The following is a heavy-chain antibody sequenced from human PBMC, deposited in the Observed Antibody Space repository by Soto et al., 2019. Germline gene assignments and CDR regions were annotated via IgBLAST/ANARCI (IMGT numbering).Heavy chain of an antibody. D-gene: IGHD3-3*01. Sequence: GGSLRLSCAASGFTFSSYSMNWVRQAPGKGLEWISYISTTSSSIYYADSVKGRFTISRDNAKNSLFLQMNSLRDEDTAVYYCARKGVAFDYWGQGALVTVSS. CDR3: ARKGVAFDY. J-gene: IGHJ4*02. CDR1: GFTFSSYS. CDR2: ISTTSSSI. V-gene: IGHV3-48*02.